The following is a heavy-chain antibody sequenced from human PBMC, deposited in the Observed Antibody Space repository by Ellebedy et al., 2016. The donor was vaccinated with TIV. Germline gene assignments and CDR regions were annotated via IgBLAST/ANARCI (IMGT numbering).Heavy chain of an antibody. V-gene: IGHV3-30*03. Sequence: GGSLRLSXAASGFIFSHYGMQWVRQAPGKGLEWVAVISHDGSVRLYADSVKGRLTISRDNSRYTLYLQMNNLRAEDTAVYYCARDGLRYFDWTRRNGWFDPWGQGTLVTVSS. J-gene: IGHJ5*02. CDR3: ARDGLRYFDWTRRNGWFDP. CDR2: ISHDGSVR. CDR1: GFIFSHYG. D-gene: IGHD3-9*01.